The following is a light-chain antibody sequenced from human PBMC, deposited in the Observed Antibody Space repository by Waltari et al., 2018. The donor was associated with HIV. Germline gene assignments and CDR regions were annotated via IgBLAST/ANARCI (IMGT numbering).Light chain of an antibody. J-gene: IGLJ1*01. V-gene: IGLV3-1*01. Sequence: YELTQPPSVSVSPGQTASITCSGEKLGDKYACWYQQKPGQSPVLVIYQDSKRPSGIPDLFSGSSSENTATLTISWAQAMDEADCYCHAWDSSTGLYVFGTGTKVTVL. CDR3: HAWDSSTGLYV. CDR2: QDS. CDR1: KLGDKY.